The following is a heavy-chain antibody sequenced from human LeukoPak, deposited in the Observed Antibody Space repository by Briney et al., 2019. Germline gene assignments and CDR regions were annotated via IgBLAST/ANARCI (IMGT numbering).Heavy chain of an antibody. D-gene: IGHD5-12*01. CDR3: ARENLLGGFFDY. CDR2: TWYDGSNK. Sequence: PGKSLRLSCAASGFTFSNYGMHWVRQAPGKGLEWVAVTWYDGSNKYYADSVKGRFTFSRDNSKNTLYLQMNSLRAEDTAVYYCARENLLGGFFDYWGQGILVTVSS. J-gene: IGHJ4*02. V-gene: IGHV3-33*01. CDR1: GFTFSNYG.